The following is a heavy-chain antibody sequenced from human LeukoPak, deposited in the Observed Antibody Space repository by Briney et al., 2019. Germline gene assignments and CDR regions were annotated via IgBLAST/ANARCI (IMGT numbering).Heavy chain of an antibody. V-gene: IGHV4-34*01. J-gene: IGHJ4*02. Sequence: SETLSLTGAVYCGSLSGYYRGWIRQPPGEGLGWVGGINHSGSTNYNPSLKSRVTISVDTSKNQFSLKLSSVTAADTAVYYCARDGYYYDSSGPNFDYWGQGTLVTVSS. CDR3: ARDGYYYDSSGPNFDY. D-gene: IGHD3-22*01. CDR2: INHSGST. CDR1: CGSLSGYY.